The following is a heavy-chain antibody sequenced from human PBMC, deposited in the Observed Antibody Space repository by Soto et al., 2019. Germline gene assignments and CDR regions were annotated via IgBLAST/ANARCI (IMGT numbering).Heavy chain of an antibody. CDR3: AKPGGGTSLDYFYF. J-gene: IGHJ4*01. CDR2: IHPSDSDT. D-gene: IGHD1-7*01. Sequence: PGESLKISCKGSGYSFTTFWIGWVRQMPGEGLEWRGIIHPSDSDTRYSRSFEGQVTMSVDKAISTGFFQWSSLKASDTAIFFLAKPGGGTSLDYFYFWGQGTLVTVSS. CDR1: GYSFTTFW. V-gene: IGHV5-51*01.